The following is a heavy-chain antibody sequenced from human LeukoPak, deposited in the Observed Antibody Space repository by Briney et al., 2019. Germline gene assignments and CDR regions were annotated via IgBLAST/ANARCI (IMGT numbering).Heavy chain of an antibody. V-gene: IGHV3-66*01. Sequence: PGGSLRLSCAASGFTVSSNYMSWVRQAPGKGLEWVSVIYSGGSTYYADSVKGRFTISRDNSKNTLYLQMNSLRAEDTAVYYCARVPTSYGSGSYGGDYWGQGTLVTVSS. J-gene: IGHJ4*02. CDR1: GFTVSSNY. D-gene: IGHD3-10*01. CDR2: IYSGGST. CDR3: ARVPTSYGSGSYGGDY.